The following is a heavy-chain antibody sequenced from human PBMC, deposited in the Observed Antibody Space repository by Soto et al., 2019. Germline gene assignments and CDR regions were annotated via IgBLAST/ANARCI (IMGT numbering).Heavy chain of an antibody. Sequence: GGSLRLSCAASGFTFSSYAMSWVRQAPGKGLEWVSAISGSGGSTYYADSVKGRFTISRDNSKNTLYLQMNSLRAEDTAVYYCANARVGGSYSHDIWGQGTMVTVSS. V-gene: IGHV3-23*01. CDR3: ANARVGGSYSHDI. CDR1: GFTFSSYA. CDR2: ISGSGGST. J-gene: IGHJ3*02. D-gene: IGHD1-26*01.